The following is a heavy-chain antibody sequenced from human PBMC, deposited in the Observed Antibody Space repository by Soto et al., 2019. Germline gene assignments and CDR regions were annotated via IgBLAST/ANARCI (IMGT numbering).Heavy chain of an antibody. CDR3: AREPSFGVAPFDY. CDR2: IIPIIGTA. CDR1: GGTFSSYA. J-gene: IGHJ4*02. Sequence: QVQLVQSGAEVKKPGSSVKVSCKASGGTFSSYAISWVRQAPGQGLEWMGGIIPIIGTANYAQKFQGRGTITADESTSEAYMERGSRRFEDTAVYYCAREPSFGVAPFDYWGQGNLVTVSS. D-gene: IGHD3-3*01. V-gene: IGHV1-69*12.